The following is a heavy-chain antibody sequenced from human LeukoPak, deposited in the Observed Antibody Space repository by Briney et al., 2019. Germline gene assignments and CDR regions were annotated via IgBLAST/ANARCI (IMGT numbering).Heavy chain of an antibody. D-gene: IGHD4-17*01. V-gene: IGHV4-59*01. CDR3: ARGKDGDYEFDY. Sequence: KPSETLSLTCTVSGGSISSYYWSWIRQPPRKGLEWIGYIYYSGSTNYGPSLKSRVTISVDTSKNQFSLKLSSVTAADTAVYYCARGKDGDYEFDYWGQGTLVTVSS. J-gene: IGHJ4*02. CDR1: GGSISSYY. CDR2: IYYSGST.